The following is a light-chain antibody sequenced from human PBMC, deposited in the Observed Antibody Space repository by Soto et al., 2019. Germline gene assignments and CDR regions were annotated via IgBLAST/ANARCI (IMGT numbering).Light chain of an antibody. Sequence: QAVVTQPPSASGSPGQSVTISCTGTSSDIGAYNSVSWYQHHPGKAPKLVIYEVSKGPSGVPDRFSGSKSGNTASLTVSGLQAEDEADYYCTSYTSSSTVVFGGGTKVTVL. CDR1: SSDIGAYNS. CDR2: EVS. CDR3: TSYTSSSTVV. V-gene: IGLV2-8*01. J-gene: IGLJ2*01.